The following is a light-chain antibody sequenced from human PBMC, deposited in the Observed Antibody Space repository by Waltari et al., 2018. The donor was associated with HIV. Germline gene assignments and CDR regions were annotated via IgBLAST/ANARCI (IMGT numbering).Light chain of an antibody. CDR1: RSNIGRNT. CDR2: NDN. Sequence: SVLTQPPSAAGTPGQTVTISCSGSRSNIGRNTLNWFQNLPGTAHKLLIYNDNQRPSGVPDRFSGSKSGTSASLSISGLQSEDEADYTCAAWDDRLNGWVFGGGTKLTVL. J-gene: IGLJ3*02. V-gene: IGLV1-44*01. CDR3: AAWDDRLNGWV.